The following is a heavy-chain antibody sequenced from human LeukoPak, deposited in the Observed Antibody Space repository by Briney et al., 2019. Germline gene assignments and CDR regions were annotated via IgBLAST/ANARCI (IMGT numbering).Heavy chain of an antibody. Sequence: GGSLRLSCAASGFTFSSYWMSWVRQAPGKGLEWVANIKQDGSEKYYVDSVKGRFTISRDNSKNTLYLQMNSLRAEDTAVYYCAKDLSSSSSGKFVSWGQGTLVTVSS. CDR1: GFTFSSYW. V-gene: IGHV3-7*03. D-gene: IGHD6-6*01. J-gene: IGHJ4*02. CDR2: IKQDGSEK. CDR3: AKDLSSSSSGKFVS.